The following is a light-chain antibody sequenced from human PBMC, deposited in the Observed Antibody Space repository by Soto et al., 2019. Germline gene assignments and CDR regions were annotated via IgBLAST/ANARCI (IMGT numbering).Light chain of an antibody. CDR3: QQRSNWPPEGWWT. Sequence: EIVLTQSPATLSLSPGERATLSCRASQSVSSYLAWYQQKPGQAPRLLIYDASNRATGIPARFSGSGSGTDFTLTISSLEPEDFAVYYCQQRSNWPPEGWWTCGQGTKVEIK. CDR1: QSVSSY. CDR2: DAS. J-gene: IGKJ1*01. V-gene: IGKV3-11*01.